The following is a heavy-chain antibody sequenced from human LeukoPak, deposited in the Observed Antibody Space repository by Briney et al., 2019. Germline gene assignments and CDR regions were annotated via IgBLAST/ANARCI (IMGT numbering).Heavy chain of an antibody. CDR2: IYYSGST. CDR1: GGSISSYY. V-gene: IGHV4-59*01. CDR3: ARDSPLRKQAFDI. D-gene: IGHD6-13*01. J-gene: IGHJ3*02. Sequence: SETLSLTCTVSGGSISSYYWSWIRQPPGKGLEWIGYIYYSGSTNYNPSLKSRVSISVDTSKNQFSLKLSSVTAADTAVYYCARDSPLRKQAFDIWGQGTMVTVSS.